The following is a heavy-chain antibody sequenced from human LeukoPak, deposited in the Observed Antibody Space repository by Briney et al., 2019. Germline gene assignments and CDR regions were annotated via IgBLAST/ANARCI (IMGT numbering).Heavy chain of an antibody. D-gene: IGHD3-3*01. Sequence: PGGSLRLSCAASGFTFSSYWMSWVRQAPGKGLEWVANIKQDGSEKYYVDSVKGRFTISRDNAKNSLYLQMNSLRAEDTAVYYCAREPPLEGHDVEAFDIWGQGTMVTVSS. CDR2: IKQDGSEK. J-gene: IGHJ3*02. V-gene: IGHV3-7*01. CDR3: AREPPLEGHDVEAFDI. CDR1: GFTFSSYW.